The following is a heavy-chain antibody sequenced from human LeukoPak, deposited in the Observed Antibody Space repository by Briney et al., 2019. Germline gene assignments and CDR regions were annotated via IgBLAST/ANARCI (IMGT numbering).Heavy chain of an antibody. CDR2: ISNKGAGT. CDR1: GFTFSSYA. D-gene: IGHD3-10*01. Sequence: GGSLRLSCSASGFTFSSYAMHWVRQAPGKGLEYVSAISNKGAGTYYADSVEGRFTISRDNSKNTLYLQMSSLRPEDTAVYYCVKGSGYIDYWGQGTLVTVSS. CDR3: VKGSGYIDY. J-gene: IGHJ4*02. V-gene: IGHV3-64D*06.